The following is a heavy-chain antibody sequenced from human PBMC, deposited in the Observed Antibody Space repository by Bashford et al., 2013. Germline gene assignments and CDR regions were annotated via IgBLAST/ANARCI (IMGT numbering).Heavy chain of an antibody. J-gene: IGHJ6*02. D-gene: IGHD2-21*02. Sequence: WVRRGSEGGGWSGSRLLEGSGSPTYYADSVKGRFTISRDNAKNSLYLQMNSLRAEDTAVYYCARDSHCGGDCYPYYYYGMDVWGQGTTVTVSS. CDR3: ARDSHCGGDCYPYYYYGMDV. CDR2: LEGSGSPT. V-gene: IGHV3-48*03.